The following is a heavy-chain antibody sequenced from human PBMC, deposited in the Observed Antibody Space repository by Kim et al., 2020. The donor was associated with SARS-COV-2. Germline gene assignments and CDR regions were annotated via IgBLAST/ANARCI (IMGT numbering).Heavy chain of an antibody. J-gene: IGHJ4*02. Sequence: SETLSLTCTVSGGSVSSSSYFWGWIRQSPGKGLEWIGSIYYSGTTYYNPSLKTRVTISVDTSKNQFSLRLSSVTAADTAVYYCARKRDYALTFFDYWGQG. CDR1: GGSVSSSSYF. D-gene: IGHD2-2*01. CDR3: ARKRDYALTFFDY. V-gene: IGHV4-39*07. CDR2: IYYSGTT.